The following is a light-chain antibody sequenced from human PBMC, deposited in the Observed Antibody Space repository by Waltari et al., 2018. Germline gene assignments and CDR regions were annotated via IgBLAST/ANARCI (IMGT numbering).Light chain of an antibody. J-gene: IGKJ2*01. CDR2: KAS. CDR1: QSISSW. V-gene: IGKV1-5*03. Sequence: DMHMTQSPSPLPQTVGQRLSTTCPASQSISSWLAWYQQKPGKAPKLLIYKASSLESGVPSRFSGSGSGTEFTLTISSLQPDDVATYYCQQYNSYLYTFGQGTKLEIK. CDR3: QQYNSYLYT.